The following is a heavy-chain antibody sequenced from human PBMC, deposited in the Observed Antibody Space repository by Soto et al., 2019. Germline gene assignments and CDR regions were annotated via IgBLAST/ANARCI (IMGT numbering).Heavy chain of an antibody. V-gene: IGHV4-34*01. CDR2: INHSGST. Sequence: SETLSLTCAVYGGSFSGYYWSWLRQPPGKGLEWIGEINHSGSTNYNPSLKSRVTISVDTSKNQFSLKLSSVTAADTAVYYCARGYYDSSGSDFDYWGQGTLVTVSS. J-gene: IGHJ4*02. CDR1: GGSFSGYY. D-gene: IGHD3-22*01. CDR3: ARGYYDSSGSDFDY.